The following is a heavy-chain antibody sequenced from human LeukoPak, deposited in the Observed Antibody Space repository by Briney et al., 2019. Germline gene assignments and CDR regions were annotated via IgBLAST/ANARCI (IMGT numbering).Heavy chain of an antibody. CDR2: ISSSSSYI. J-gene: IGHJ3*02. V-gene: IGHV3-21*01. CDR3: ARVSRAVAGNDAFDI. Sequence: GGPLRLSCAASGFTFSSYSMNWVRQAPGKGLEWVSSISSSSSYIYYADSVKGRFTISRDNAKNSLYLQMNSLRAEDTAVYYCARVSRAVAGNDAFDIWGQGTMVTVSS. CDR1: GFTFSSYS. D-gene: IGHD6-19*01.